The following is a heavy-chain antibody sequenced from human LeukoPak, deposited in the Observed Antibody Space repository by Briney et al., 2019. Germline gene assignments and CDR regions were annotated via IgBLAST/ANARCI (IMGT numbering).Heavy chain of an antibody. CDR1: GFAFNTFE. Sequence: PGGFLRLSCAASGFAFNTFEMNWVRQAPGKGLEWVSYISSSGNTIYYADSVKGRFTISRDNAKNSLYLQMNSLRAEDTALYFCARVGAYAAINYWGRGTLVTVSS. J-gene: IGHJ4*02. CDR2: ISSSGNTI. V-gene: IGHV3-48*03. D-gene: IGHD3-16*01. CDR3: ARVGAYAAINY.